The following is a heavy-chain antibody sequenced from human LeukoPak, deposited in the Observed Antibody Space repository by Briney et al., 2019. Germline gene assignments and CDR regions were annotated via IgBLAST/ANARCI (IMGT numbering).Heavy chain of an antibody. J-gene: IGHJ4*02. Sequence: ETLSLTCTVSGGSISNYYWSWIRQPPGKGLEWVANIKQDGSEKNYVDSVKGRFTISRDNAKNSLYLQMNSLRAEDTAVYYCANRGSSGYYSDYWGQGTLVTVSS. CDR2: IKQDGSEK. CDR3: ANRGSSGYYSDY. CDR1: GGSISNYY. D-gene: IGHD3-22*01. V-gene: IGHV3-7*01.